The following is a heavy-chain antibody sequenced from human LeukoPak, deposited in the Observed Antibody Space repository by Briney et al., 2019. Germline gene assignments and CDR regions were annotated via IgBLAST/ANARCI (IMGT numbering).Heavy chain of an antibody. J-gene: IGHJ1*01. CDR2: INNDGSYS. V-gene: IGHV3-74*01. Sequence: PGGSLRLSCAASGLTFSNSRMHWVRQAPGKGLVWVSRINNDGSYSSYADSVKGRFTISRDNAKNTLYLQMNSLRAEDTAVYFCARVSGLGMNEYLQHWGRGTLVTVSS. CDR1: GLTFSNSR. CDR3: ARVSGLGMNEYLQH. D-gene: IGHD3-10*01.